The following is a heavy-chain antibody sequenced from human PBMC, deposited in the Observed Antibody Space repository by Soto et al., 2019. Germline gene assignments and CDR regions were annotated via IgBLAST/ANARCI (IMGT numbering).Heavy chain of an antibody. CDR1: GFTFSDYY. D-gene: IGHD5-18*01. CDR3: ARAGYSYGYLHFDY. Sequence: GGSQRLSCAASGFTFSDYYISWIRQAPGKGLEWIXYXSXXXVXIXXXDXXXXRFTISRDNAKNSVYLQMKSLRAGDTAVYYCARAGYSYGYLHFDYWGQGTLVTVSS. J-gene: IGHJ4*02. V-gene: IGHV3-11*06. CDR2: XSXXXVXI.